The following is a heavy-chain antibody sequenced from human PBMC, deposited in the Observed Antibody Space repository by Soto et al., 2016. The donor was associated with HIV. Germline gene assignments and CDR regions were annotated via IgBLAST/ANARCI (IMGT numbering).Heavy chain of an antibody. J-gene: IGHJ6*03. Sequence: QLQLQESGPGLVKPSETLSLTCTVSGDSISSSSYYWGWIRQPPGKGLEWIGSIDYSGSTYYNPSLKSRVTISVDTSKNRFSLKLSSVTAADTAVYYCARQSSRRGGLHYYYYMDVVGTKGPTVEPSP. V-gene: IGHV4-39*01. CDR2: IDYSGST. D-gene: IGHD3-16*01. CDR1: GDSISSSSYY. CDR3: ARQSSRRGGLHYYYYMDV.